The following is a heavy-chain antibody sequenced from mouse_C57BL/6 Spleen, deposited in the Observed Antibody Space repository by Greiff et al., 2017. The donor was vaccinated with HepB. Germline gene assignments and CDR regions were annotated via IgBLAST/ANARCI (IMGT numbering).Heavy chain of an antibody. CDR2: ISYDGSN. CDR1: GYSIPSGYY. J-gene: IGHJ4*01. CDR3: TGRGYYYGREDAMDY. Sequence: LVEAGPGLVKPSQSLSLTCSVTGYSIPSGYYWNWIRQFPGNKLEWMGYISYDGSNNYNPSLKNRISLTRDTAKNQFFLKLNSVTTEDTATYYCTGRGYYYGREDAMDYWGQGTSVTVSS. D-gene: IGHD1-1*01. V-gene: IGHV3-6*01.